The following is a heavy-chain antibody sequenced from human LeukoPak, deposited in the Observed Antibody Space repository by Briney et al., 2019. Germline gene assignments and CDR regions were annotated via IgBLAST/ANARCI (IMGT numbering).Heavy chain of an antibody. V-gene: IGHV1-8*01. CDR1: GYTFTSYD. D-gene: IGHD3-22*01. CDR3: ARGGYSYDIIKDY. CDR2: MNPNSGNT. J-gene: IGHJ4*02. Sequence: ASVKVSCKASGYTFTSYDINWVRQATGQGLEWMGWMNPNSGNTGYAQKFQGRVTMTRNTSISTAYMELSSLRSEDTAVYYCARGGYSYDIIKDYGAQEPLFTVS.